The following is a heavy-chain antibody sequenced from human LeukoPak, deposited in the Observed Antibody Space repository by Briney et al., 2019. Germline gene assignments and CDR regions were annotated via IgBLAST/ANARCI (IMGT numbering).Heavy chain of an antibody. Sequence: ASVKVSCKASGYTFTSYDINWVRQATGQGLEWMGWMNPNSGNTGYAQKFQGRVTITRNTSISTAYIELSSLRSEDTAVYYCARGYCSSTSCYSGGWFDPWGQGTLVTVSS. D-gene: IGHD2-2*01. V-gene: IGHV1-8*03. CDR1: GYTFTSYD. CDR3: ARGYCSSTSCYSGGWFDP. J-gene: IGHJ5*02. CDR2: MNPNSGNT.